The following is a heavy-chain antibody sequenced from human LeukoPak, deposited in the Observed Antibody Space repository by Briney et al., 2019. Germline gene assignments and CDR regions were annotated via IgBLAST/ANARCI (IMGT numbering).Heavy chain of an antibody. D-gene: IGHD2-21*01. J-gene: IGHJ5*02. CDR1: GGSISSYY. CDR2: IYYSGST. CDR3: ARVWWTRFDP. Sequence: PSETLSLTCTVSGGSISSYYWSWIRQPAGKGLEWIGSIYYSGSTYYNPSLKSRVTISVDTSKNQFSLKLSSVTAADTAVYYCARVWWTRFDPWGQGTLVTVSS. V-gene: IGHV4-4*07.